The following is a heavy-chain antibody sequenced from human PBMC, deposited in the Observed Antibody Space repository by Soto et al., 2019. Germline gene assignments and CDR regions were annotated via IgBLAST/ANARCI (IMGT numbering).Heavy chain of an antibody. CDR2: IYWDDDK. D-gene: IGHD3-3*01. CDR1: GFSLSTSGVG. CDR3: AHGRGEYCDFWSGYFWPNFDY. V-gene: IGHV2-5*02. J-gene: IGHJ4*02. Sequence: QITLKESGPTLVKPTQTLTLTCTFSGFSLSTSGVGVGWIRQPPGKALEWLALIYWDDDKRYSPSLKSRLTITKDTSKNQVVLTMTNMDPVDTATYYCAHGRGEYCDFWSGYFWPNFDYWGQGTLVTVSS.